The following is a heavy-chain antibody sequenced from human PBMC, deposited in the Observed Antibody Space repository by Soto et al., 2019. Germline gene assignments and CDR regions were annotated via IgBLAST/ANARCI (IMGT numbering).Heavy chain of an antibody. CDR2: ILYDGSNK. D-gene: IGHD3-22*01. CDR1: AFPFSSFA. J-gene: IGHJ4*02. CDR3: ARDYYSDDSGRFDY. V-gene: IGHV3-30-3*01. Sequence: GGSLRLSCAVSAFPFSSFAMHWVRQAPDKGLKRVAKILYDGSNKYYADSVKGRFIISRDNSKNTLYLQMNSLRAEDTAVYYCARDYYSDDSGRFDYWGQGTLVTV.